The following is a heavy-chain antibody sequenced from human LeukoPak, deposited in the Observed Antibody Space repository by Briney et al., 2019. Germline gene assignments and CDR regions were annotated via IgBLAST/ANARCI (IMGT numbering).Heavy chain of an antibody. D-gene: IGHD4-17*01. CDR2: TYYRSKWYN. J-gene: IGHJ3*02. CDR1: GDSVSSNSGA. CDR3: ARDRRDYGDPDAFDI. V-gene: IGHV6-1*01. Sequence: SQTLSLTCAISGDSVSSNSGAWNWIRQSPSRGLEWPGRTYYRSKWYNDYAVSVKSRITINPDTSKNQFSLQLNSVSPEDTAVYYCARDRRDYGDPDAFDIWGQGTMVTVSS.